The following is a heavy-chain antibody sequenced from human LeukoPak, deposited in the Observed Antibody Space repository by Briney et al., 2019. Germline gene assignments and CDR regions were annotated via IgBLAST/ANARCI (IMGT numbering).Heavy chain of an antibody. V-gene: IGHV3-11*06. J-gene: IGHJ3*02. D-gene: IGHD6-13*01. CDR2: ISSGSSYT. CDR1: GFTFSDYY. CDR3: ARDHSSSWYAAGAFDI. Sequence: GSLRLSCAASGFTFSDYYMSWIRQAPGKGLEWVSYISSGSSYTNYADSVKGRFTISRDNAKNSLYLQMNSLRAEDTAVYYCARDHSSSWYAAGAFDIWGQGTMVTVSS.